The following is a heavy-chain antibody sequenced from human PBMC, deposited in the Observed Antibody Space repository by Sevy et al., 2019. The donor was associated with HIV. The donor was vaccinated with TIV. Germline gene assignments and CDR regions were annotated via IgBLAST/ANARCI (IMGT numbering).Heavy chain of an antibody. D-gene: IGHD3-22*01. CDR2: INPNSGGT. V-gene: IGHV1-2*02. CDR3: ATRTPSRITMIVVGSDAFDI. CDR1: GYTFTGYY. Sequence: ASVKVSCKASGYTFTGYYMHWVRQAPGQGLEWMGWINPNSGGTNYAQKFQGRVTMTRDTSISTAYMELSRLRSDDTDVYYCATRTPSRITMIVVGSDAFDIWGQGTMVTVSS. J-gene: IGHJ3*02.